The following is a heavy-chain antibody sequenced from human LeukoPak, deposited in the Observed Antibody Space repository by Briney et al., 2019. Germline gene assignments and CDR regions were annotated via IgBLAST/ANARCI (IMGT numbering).Heavy chain of an antibody. CDR3: AKDTDYSNYRWFDP. D-gene: IGHD4-11*01. CDR1: GFTFSDYY. CDR2: ISGSGGST. J-gene: IGHJ5*02. V-gene: IGHV3-23*01. Sequence: PGGSLRLSCAASGFTFSDYYMSWIRQAPGKGLEWVSVISGSGGSTYYADSVKGRFTISRDNSKNTLYLQMNGLRAEDTAVYYCAKDTDYSNYRWFDPWGQGTLVTVSS.